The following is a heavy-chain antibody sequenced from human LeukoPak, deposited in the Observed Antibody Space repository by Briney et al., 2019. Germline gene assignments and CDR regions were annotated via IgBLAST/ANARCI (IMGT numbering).Heavy chain of an antibody. CDR1: GGSLSSYY. CDR2: IYDRGST. Sequence: PSETLSLTCTVSGGSLSSYYWSWIRQPPGKGLEWIGNIYDRGSTKYNPSLKSRVTISVDTAKNQFSLRLSSVTAADTAVYYCARGRTFVNWGQGTLVTVSS. V-gene: IGHV4-59*01. J-gene: IGHJ4*02. CDR3: ARGRTFVN.